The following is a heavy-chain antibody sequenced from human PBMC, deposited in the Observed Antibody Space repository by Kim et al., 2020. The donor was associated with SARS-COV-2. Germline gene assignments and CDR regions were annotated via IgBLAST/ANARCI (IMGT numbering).Heavy chain of an antibody. Sequence: ASVKVSCKASGYTFTSYYMHWVRQAPGQGLEWMGIINPSGGSTSYAQKFQGRVTMTRDTSTSTVYMELSSLRSEDTAVYYCARSRLWFGDYDYYYGMDVWGQGTTVTVSS. CDR1: GYTFTSYY. CDR2: INPSGGST. V-gene: IGHV1-46*01. J-gene: IGHJ6*02. D-gene: IGHD3-10*01. CDR3: ARSRLWFGDYDYYYGMDV.